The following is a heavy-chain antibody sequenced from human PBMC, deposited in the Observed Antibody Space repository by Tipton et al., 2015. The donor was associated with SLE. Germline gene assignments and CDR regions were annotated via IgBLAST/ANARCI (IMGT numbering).Heavy chain of an antibody. CDR3: ARCDTGFDY. CDR2: IYYSGST. J-gene: IGHJ4*02. Sequence: TLSLTCTVSGGSISSSSYYWGWIRQPPGKGLGWIGSIYYSGSTYYNPSLKSRVTISVDTSKNQFSLKLSSVTAADTAVYYCARCDTGFDYWGQGTLVTVSS. D-gene: IGHD2-21*02. CDR1: GGSISSSSYY. V-gene: IGHV4-39*07.